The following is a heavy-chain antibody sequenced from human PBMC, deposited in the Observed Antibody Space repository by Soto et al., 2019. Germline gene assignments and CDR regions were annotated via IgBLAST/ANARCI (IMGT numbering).Heavy chain of an antibody. Sequence: SETLSLTCAVYGGSFSGYYWSWIRQPPGKGLEWIGEINHSGSTNYNPSLKSRVTISVDTSKNQFSLKLSSGTAADTAVYYCARGPTRGLRYFDWFSYYGMDVWGQGTTVTVSS. J-gene: IGHJ6*02. CDR1: GGSFSGYY. CDR2: INHSGST. CDR3: ARGPTRGLRYFDWFSYYGMDV. V-gene: IGHV4-34*01. D-gene: IGHD3-9*01.